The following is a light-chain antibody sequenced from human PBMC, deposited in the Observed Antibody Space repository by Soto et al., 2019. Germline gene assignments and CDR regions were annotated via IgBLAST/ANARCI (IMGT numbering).Light chain of an antibody. CDR1: SSNIGDNS. Sequence: QSVLTQPPSMSAAPGQMVAISCSGTSSNIGDNSVSWYQHFPGTAPKVLIYDNNRRPSGIPDRFSGSKSGTSATLTIIGLRTGDEADYYCATWDSALSAWVFGGGTKVTVL. CDR3: ATWDSALSAWV. CDR2: DNN. J-gene: IGLJ3*02. V-gene: IGLV1-51*01.